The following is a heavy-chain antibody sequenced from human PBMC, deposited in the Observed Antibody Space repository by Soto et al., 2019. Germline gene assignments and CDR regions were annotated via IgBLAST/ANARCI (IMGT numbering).Heavy chain of an antibody. CDR3: ARTSYSDSSGYYGMDV. J-gene: IGHJ6*02. CDR1: AGSISSSKW. CDR2: IYHSGAT. D-gene: IGHD3-22*01. V-gene: IGHV4-4*02. Sequence: PSETLSLTCAVSAGSISSSKWWTWVRQSPGKGLEWIGEIYHSGATNYNPSLTGRVTISVDQSNNQFSLKLTSMTAADTAVYYCARTSYSDSSGYYGMDVWGQGTTVTVSS.